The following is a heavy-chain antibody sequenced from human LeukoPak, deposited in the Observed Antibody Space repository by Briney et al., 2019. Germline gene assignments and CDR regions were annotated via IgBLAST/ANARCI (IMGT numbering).Heavy chain of an antibody. D-gene: IGHD5-24*01. Sequence: TGGSLRLSCAASGFTFSSYNMNWVRQAPGKGLEWVSSITSSSTYIYYADSVRGRFTISRDNAKNSLYLQMISLRAEDTAVYYCAKSGYNRFDYWGQGTLVTVSS. CDR3: AKSGYNRFDY. CDR1: GFTFSSYN. V-gene: IGHV3-21*04. J-gene: IGHJ4*02. CDR2: ITSSSTYI.